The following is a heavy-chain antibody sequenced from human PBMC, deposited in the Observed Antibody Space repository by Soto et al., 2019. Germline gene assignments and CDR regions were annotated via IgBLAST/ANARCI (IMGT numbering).Heavy chain of an antibody. CDR2: ISYDGSNK. V-gene: IGHV3-30-3*01. D-gene: IGHD3-10*01. Sequence: QVQLVESGGGVVQPGRSLRLSCAASGFTFSSYAMHWVRQAPGKGLEWVAVISYDGSNKYYADSVKGRFTISRDNSKNTLYLQMNSLRAEDTAVYYCARRAGMVRGGGGMDVWGQGTTVTVSS. CDR3: ARRAGMVRGGGGMDV. CDR1: GFTFSSYA. J-gene: IGHJ6*02.